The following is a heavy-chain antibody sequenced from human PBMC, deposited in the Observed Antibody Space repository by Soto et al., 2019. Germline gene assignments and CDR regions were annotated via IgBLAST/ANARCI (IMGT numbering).Heavy chain of an antibody. D-gene: IGHD3-10*01. CDR1: GYTFTGYY. CDR3: ARGRDYYGSGSPYFDY. Sequence: SVKVSCKASGYTFTGYYMHWVRQAPVQGLEWMGWINPNSGGTNYAQKFQGWVTMTRDTSISTAYMELRRLRSDDTAVYYCARGRDYYGSGSPYFDYWGQGTLVTVSS. J-gene: IGHJ4*02. V-gene: IGHV1-2*04. CDR2: INPNSGGT.